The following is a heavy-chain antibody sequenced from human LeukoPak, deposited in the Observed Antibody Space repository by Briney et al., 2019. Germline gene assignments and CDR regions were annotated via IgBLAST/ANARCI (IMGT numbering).Heavy chain of an antibody. CDR2: ISGSGGGT. CDR1: GITLSNYA. CDR3: AKRGVVIRVILVGFHKEAYYFDS. V-gene: IGHV3-23*01. D-gene: IGHD3-22*01. J-gene: IGHJ4*02. Sequence: GGSLRLSCAVSGITLSNYAMSWVRQAPGKGLEWVAGISGSGGGTNYADSVKGRFTVSRDNPKNPLYVQMNNLRADDTAGYFCAKRGVVIRVILVGFHKEAYYFDSWGQGALVTVSS.